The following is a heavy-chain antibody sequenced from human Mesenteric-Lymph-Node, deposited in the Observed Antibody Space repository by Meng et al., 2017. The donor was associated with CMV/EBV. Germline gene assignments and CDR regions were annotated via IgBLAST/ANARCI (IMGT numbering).Heavy chain of an antibody. CDR2: SNHSGSA. CDR1: GGSFSGYY. J-gene: IGHJ5*02. CDR3: ARGRGGYSYRWFDP. V-gene: IGHV4-34*01. D-gene: IGHD5-18*01. Sequence: GSLRLSCAVYGGSFSGYYWSWIRQPPGKGLEWIGESNHSGSANYNPSLKSRVTISVDTSKNQFSLKLSSVTAADTAVYYCARGRGGYSYRWFDPWGQGTLVTVS.